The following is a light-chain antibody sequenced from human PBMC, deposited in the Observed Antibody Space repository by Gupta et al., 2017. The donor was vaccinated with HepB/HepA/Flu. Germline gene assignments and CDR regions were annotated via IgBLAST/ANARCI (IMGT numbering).Light chain of an antibody. CDR2: NNN. V-gene: IGLV1-44*01. J-gene: IGLJ3*02. Sequence: QSVLTQPPAASGTRGQRVTISCSGSSPNIGSNTVNWYQQLPGTAPKLLIYNNNQRPSGVPDRISGSKSGTSASLAISGLQSEDEADYYCAAWDDSRNRWVFGGGTKLTVL. CDR1: SPNIGSNT. CDR3: AAWDDSRNRWV.